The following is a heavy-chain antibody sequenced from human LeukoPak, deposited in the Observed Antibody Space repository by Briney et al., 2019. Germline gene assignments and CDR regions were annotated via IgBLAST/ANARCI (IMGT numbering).Heavy chain of an antibody. CDR2: IYYSGST. V-gene: IGHV4-59*01. Sequence: PSETLSLTCTVSGGSISSYYWSWIRQPPGKGREWMGYIYYSGSTNYNPSLKSRVTISVDTSKNQFSLKLSSVTAADTAVYYCARAIYGDYIFDAFDIWGQGTMVTVSS. J-gene: IGHJ3*02. D-gene: IGHD4-17*01. CDR3: ARAIYGDYIFDAFDI. CDR1: GGSISSYY.